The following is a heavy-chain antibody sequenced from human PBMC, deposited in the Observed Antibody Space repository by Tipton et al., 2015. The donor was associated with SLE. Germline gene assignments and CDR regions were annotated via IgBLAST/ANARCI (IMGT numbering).Heavy chain of an antibody. D-gene: IGHD1-26*01. CDR2: ISSRGDYV. CDR1: GFVFNSYR. V-gene: IGHV3-21*01. Sequence: SLRLSCVAYGFVFNSYRMNWIRQAPGGGLEWVSSISSRGDYVHYADSVKGRFTISRDNARNTLYLQMNSLRAEDTAVYYCAGEFKSGYWGQGTLVTASS. J-gene: IGHJ4*02. CDR3: AGEFKSGY.